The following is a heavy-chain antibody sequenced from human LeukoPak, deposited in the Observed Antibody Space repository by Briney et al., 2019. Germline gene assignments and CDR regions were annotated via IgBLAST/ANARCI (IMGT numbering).Heavy chain of an antibody. D-gene: IGHD3-10*01. CDR1: GFTFGDYA. V-gene: IGHV3-49*04. Sequence: GGSLRLSCTASGFTFGDYAMSWVRQAPGKGLEWVGFIRSKAYGGTTKYAASVKGRFTISRDDSKSIAYLQMNSLKTEDTAVYYCSGSFGQLTFFDYWGQGTLVTVSS. CDR3: SGSFGQLTFFDY. CDR2: IRSKAYGGTT. J-gene: IGHJ4*02.